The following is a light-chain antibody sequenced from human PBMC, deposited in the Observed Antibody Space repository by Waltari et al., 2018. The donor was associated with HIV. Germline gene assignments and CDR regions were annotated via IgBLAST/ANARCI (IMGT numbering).Light chain of an antibody. J-gene: IGLJ2*01. CDR1: SSDVGIYNL. CDR2: EGS. Sequence: QSALTQPASVSGSPGQSITISCTGTSSDVGIYNLFSWYQQYPGKAPKLMIYEGSKRRSGGSNRFSGSKSGNTASLTISGLQTEDEADYYCCSYAGSFVVFGGGTKLTVL. CDR3: CSYAGSFVV. V-gene: IGLV2-23*01.